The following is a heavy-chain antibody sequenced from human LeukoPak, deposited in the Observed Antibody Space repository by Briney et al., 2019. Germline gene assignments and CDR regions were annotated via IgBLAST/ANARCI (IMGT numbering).Heavy chain of an antibody. D-gene: IGHD3-22*01. Sequence: ASVKVSCKASGYTFTSYGISWVRQAPGQGLEWMGWISAYNGNTNYAQKLQGRVTMTTDTSTSTAYMELRSLRSDDTAVYYCASNYDSSGYYYHDAFDIWGQGTMVTVSS. CDR3: ASNYDSSGYYYHDAFDI. CDR2: ISAYNGNT. CDR1: GYTFTSYG. V-gene: IGHV1-18*01. J-gene: IGHJ3*02.